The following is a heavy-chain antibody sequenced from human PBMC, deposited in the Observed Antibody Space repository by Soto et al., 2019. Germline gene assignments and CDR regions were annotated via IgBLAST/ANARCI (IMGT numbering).Heavy chain of an antibody. Sequence: QVQLQQWGAGLLKPSETLSLTCAVYGGSFSGYYWSWIRKPPGKGLEWIGENNHSGSTNYNPSLKSRVTISVDTSKNQFSLKLSSVTAADTAVYYCARIASVGAFDIWGQGTMVTVSS. J-gene: IGHJ3*02. V-gene: IGHV4-34*01. D-gene: IGHD3-10*01. CDR3: ARIASVGAFDI. CDR2: NNHSGST. CDR1: GGSFSGYY.